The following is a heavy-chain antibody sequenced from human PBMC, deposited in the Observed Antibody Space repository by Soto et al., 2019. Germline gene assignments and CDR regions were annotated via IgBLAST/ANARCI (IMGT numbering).Heavy chain of an antibody. J-gene: IGHJ5*02. Sequence: SVKVSCKASGGTFSSYAISWVRQAPGQGLEWTGGIIPIFGTANYAQKFQGRVTITADESTSTAYMELSSLRSEDTAVYYCARERRITIFGVVANWFDPWCQGTLVTVSS. CDR3: ARERRITIFGVVANWFDP. V-gene: IGHV1-69*13. D-gene: IGHD3-3*01. CDR2: IIPIFGTA. CDR1: GGTFSSYA.